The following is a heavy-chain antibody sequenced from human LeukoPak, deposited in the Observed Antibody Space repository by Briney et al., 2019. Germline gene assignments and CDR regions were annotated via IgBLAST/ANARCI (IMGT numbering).Heavy chain of an antibody. CDR1: GGSISNYY. CDR2: IYYSGNT. CDR3: ARGGSTLHSAGGHDIEFYYYYYMDV. D-gene: IGHD3-9*01. Sequence: PSETLSLTCTVSGGSISNYYWGWIRQAPGKGLEWIGSIYYSGNTYYNSSLKSRVTISLDTSKNQFSLKLYSVTAADTAVYYCARGGSTLHSAGGHDIEFYYYYYMDVWGKGTTVTISS. J-gene: IGHJ6*03. V-gene: IGHV4-39*07.